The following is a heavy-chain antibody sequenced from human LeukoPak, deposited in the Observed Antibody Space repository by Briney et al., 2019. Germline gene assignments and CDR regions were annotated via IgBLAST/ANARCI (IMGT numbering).Heavy chain of an antibody. CDR2: INHIGST. V-gene: IGHV4-34*01. Sequence: RSQTLSPTYAVDCGSFSGYYGSWIRQPPRNGLGWIGEINHIGSTNYNPSLKSRVTISVDTSKNHFSLKWSSVTATDTAVYSCARQLNCRSTRCYAWFDPWGQGTLVTVSS. CDR1: CGSFSGYY. CDR3: ARQLNCRSTRCYAWFDP. J-gene: IGHJ5*02. D-gene: IGHD2-2*01.